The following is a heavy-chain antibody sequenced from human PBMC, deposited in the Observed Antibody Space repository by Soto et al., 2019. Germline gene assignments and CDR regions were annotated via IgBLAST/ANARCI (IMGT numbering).Heavy chain of an antibody. CDR3: ARDGFTRVVVAPGSYFDY. V-gene: IGHV3-33*01. D-gene: IGHD2-15*01. CDR2: IWYDGSNK. CDR1: GFTFSSYG. J-gene: IGHJ4*02. Sequence: QVQLVESGGGVVQPGRSLRLSCAASGFTFSSYGMHWVRQAPGKGLEWVAVIWYDGSNKYYADSVKGRFTISRDNSKNTLYLQMNSLRAEDTAVYYCARDGFTRVVVAPGSYFDYWGQGTLVTVSS.